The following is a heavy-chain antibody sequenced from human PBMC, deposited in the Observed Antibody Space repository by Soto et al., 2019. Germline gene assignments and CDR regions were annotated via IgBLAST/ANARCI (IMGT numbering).Heavy chain of an antibody. Sequence: QVQLVQSGAEVKKPGSSVKVSCKASGGIFRNYGYSWVRQAPEQGLEWMGWIIPVFGTKNFAQKFQGRVTITADESPSTVYMELSSLRSEDTAVYYCARSVEWSMDVWGQGTTVTVSS. J-gene: IGHJ6*02. CDR1: GGIFRNYG. V-gene: IGHV1-69*12. CDR2: IIPVFGTK. D-gene: IGHD3-3*01. CDR3: ARSVEWSMDV.